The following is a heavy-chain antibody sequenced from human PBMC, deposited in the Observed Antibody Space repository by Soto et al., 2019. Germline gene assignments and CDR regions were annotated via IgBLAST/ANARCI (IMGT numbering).Heavy chain of an antibody. V-gene: IGHV5-10-1*01. Sequence: ESLKISCRGSGYSFTSYWISWVRQMPGKGLEWMGRIDPSDSYTNYSPSFQGHVTISADKSISTAYLQWSSLKASDTAMYYCARQLQYSSGWYGGYYYGMDVWGQGTTVTVSS. CDR3: ARQLQYSSGWYGGYYYGMDV. CDR2: IDPSDSYT. CDR1: GYSFTSYW. J-gene: IGHJ6*02. D-gene: IGHD6-19*01.